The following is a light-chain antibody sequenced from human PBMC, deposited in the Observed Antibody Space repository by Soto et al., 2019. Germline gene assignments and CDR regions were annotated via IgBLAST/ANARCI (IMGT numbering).Light chain of an antibody. V-gene: IGKV3-11*01. J-gene: IGKJ3*01. CDR2: DAS. CDR1: QSVTSY. CDR3: QQRSIWPFT. Sequence: EIVLTQSPATLSLSPGERATLSCRASQSVTSYLAWYQQKPGQAPRLLIYDASNRATGIPARFSGSGSGTDFTLTISGLEPEDFAVYYCQQRSIWPFTFGPGTKVDIK.